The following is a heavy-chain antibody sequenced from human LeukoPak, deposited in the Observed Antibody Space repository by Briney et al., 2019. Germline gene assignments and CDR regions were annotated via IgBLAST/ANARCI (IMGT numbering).Heavy chain of an antibody. Sequence: ASVKVSCKASGYTFTSYGISWVRQAPGQGLEWMGWISAYNGNTNYAQKLQGRVTMTTDTSTSTAYMELRSLRFDDTVVYYCARDGCSSTSCSLSGYYGMDVWGQGTTVTVSS. CDR2: ISAYNGNT. CDR3: ARDGCSSTSCSLSGYYGMDV. CDR1: GYTFTSYG. D-gene: IGHD2-2*01. J-gene: IGHJ6*02. V-gene: IGHV1-18*01.